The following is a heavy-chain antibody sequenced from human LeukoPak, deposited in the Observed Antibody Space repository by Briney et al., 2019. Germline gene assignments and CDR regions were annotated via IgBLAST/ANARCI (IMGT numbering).Heavy chain of an antibody. CDR2: VYTSGST. V-gene: IGHV4-4*07. CDR1: GGSISSYY. CDR3: ARDREHSSNWYYFDY. Sequence: SETLSLTCTVSGGSISSYYWSWIRQPAGKGLEWIGRVYTSGSTNYNPSLKSRVTMSVDTSKNQFSLKLSSVTAADTAVYYCARDREHSSNWYYFDYWGQGTLVTVSS. D-gene: IGHD6-13*01. J-gene: IGHJ4*02.